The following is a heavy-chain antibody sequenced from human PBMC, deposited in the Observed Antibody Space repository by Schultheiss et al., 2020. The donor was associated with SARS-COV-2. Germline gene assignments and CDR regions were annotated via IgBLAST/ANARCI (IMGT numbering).Heavy chain of an antibody. CDR2: ISGSGSST. D-gene: IGHD6-19*01. V-gene: IGHV3-23*01. Sequence: GGSLRLSCAASGFTFSSYAMSWVRQAPGKGLEWVSAISGSGSSTYYADSVKGRFTISRDNPNNTLYLQMNSLKTEDTAVYYCARDFPGIAVAGNHYMDVWGKGTTVTVSS. J-gene: IGHJ6*03. CDR1: GFTFSSYA. CDR3: ARDFPGIAVAGNHYMDV.